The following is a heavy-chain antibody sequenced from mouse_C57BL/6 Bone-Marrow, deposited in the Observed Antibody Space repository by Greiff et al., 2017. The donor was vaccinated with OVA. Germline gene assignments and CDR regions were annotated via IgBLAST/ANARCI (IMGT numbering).Heavy chain of an antibody. D-gene: IGHD1-1*01. CDR1: GFNIKDDY. CDR2: IDPENGDT. V-gene: IGHV14-4*01. CDR3: TTDYYYGSSYNYAMDY. Sequence: EVNVVESGAELVRPGASVKLSCTASGFNIKDDYMHWVKQRPEQGLEWIGWIDPENGDTEYASKFQGKATITADTSSNTAYLQLSSLTSEDTAVYYCTTDYYYGSSYNYAMDYWGQGTSVTVSS. J-gene: IGHJ4*01.